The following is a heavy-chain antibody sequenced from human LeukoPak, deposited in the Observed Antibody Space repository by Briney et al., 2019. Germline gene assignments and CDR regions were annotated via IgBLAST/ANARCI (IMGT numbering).Heavy chain of an antibody. V-gene: IGHV4-39*07. CDR3: ARGATAYYYDTSGRVDY. CDR2: IYYSGTT. J-gene: IGHJ4*02. CDR1: GGSISNSNYY. D-gene: IGHD3-22*01. Sequence: SETLSLTCTVSGGSISNSNYYWGWIRQPPGKGLEWIGSIYYSGTTYYNPSLKSRVTVSIDTSKNQFSLKLDSVTAADTAVYYCARGATAYYYDTSGRVDYWGQGTLVTVSS.